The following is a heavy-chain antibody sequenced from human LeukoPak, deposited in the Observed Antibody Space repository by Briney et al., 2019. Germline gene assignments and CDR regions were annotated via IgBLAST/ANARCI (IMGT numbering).Heavy chain of an antibody. Sequence: PGGSLRLSCAASGFTFSSYAMSWVRQAPGKGLEWVSAISGSGGSTYYADSVKGRFTISRDNSKNTLYLQMNSLRAEDTAVYYCAKDLGSLGLFPQKFDYWGQGTLVTVSS. CDR1: GFTFSSYA. CDR2: ISGSGGST. D-gene: IGHD3-22*01. CDR3: AKDLGSLGLFPQKFDY. J-gene: IGHJ4*02. V-gene: IGHV3-23*01.